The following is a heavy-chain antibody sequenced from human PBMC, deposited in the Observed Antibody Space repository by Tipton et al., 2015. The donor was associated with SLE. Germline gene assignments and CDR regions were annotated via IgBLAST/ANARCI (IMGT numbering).Heavy chain of an antibody. V-gene: IGHV4-39*07. D-gene: IGHD3-3*01. J-gene: IGHJ4*02. CDR1: GGSISSSGYD. CDR3: ARGDFWSGLDY. Sequence: TLSLTCTVPGGSISSSGYDWGWVRQPPGKGLEWIGEINHSGSTNYNPSLKSRVTISVDTSKNQFSLKLSSVTAADTAVYYCARGDFWSGLDYWGQGALVPVSS. CDR2: INHSGST.